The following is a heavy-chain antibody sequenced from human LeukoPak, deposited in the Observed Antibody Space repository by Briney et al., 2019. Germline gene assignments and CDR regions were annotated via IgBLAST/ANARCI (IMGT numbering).Heavy chain of an antibody. CDR3: AKEGRSLQTY. J-gene: IGHJ4*02. V-gene: IGHV3-7*03. Sequence: GGSLRLSCAASGFTFSSYSMNWVRQAPGKGLEWVANIKEDGTETYYVDSVKGRFTISRDNAKNSLYLQMNSLRAEDTAVYYCAKEGRSLQTYWGQGTLVTVSS. D-gene: IGHD5-24*01. CDR1: GFTFSSYS. CDR2: IKEDGTET.